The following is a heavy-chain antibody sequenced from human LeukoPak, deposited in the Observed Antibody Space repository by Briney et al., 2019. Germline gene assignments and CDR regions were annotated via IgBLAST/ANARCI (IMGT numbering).Heavy chain of an antibody. CDR3: ATDYYDRYYFDY. Sequence: SETLSLTCTVSGGSISSGSYYWSWIRQPAGKGLEWIGRIYTSGSTNYNPSLKSRVTISVDTSKNQFSLKLSSVTAADTAVYYCATDYYDRYYFDYWGQGTLVTVSS. D-gene: IGHD3-22*01. CDR1: GGSISSGSYY. V-gene: IGHV4-61*02. J-gene: IGHJ4*02. CDR2: IYTSGST.